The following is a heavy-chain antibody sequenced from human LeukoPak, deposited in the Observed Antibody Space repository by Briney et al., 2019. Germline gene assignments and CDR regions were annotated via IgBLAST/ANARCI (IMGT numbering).Heavy chain of an antibody. V-gene: IGHV4-34*01. D-gene: IGHD2-2*01. CDR3: AREIRPSPFVD. J-gene: IGHJ4*02. CDR2: VNDSGST. CDR1: GGSLSDNF. Sequence: PSETLSLTCAVYGGSLSDNFWSWIRQPPGKGLEWIGEVNDSGSTKLSPALNSRDAMSVDSCRNQLSLRLSSVTAADTAVYYCAREIRPSPFVDWGQGTLVTVSS.